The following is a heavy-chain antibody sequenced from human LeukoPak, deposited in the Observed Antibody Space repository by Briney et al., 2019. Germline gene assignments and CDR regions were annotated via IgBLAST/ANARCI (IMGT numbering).Heavy chain of an antibody. D-gene: IGHD5-18*01. V-gene: IGHV1-46*01. CDR1: GGTFSSYA. J-gene: IGHJ6*03. CDR3: ARWIQSYYYMDV. CDR2: INPSGGST. Sequence: ASVKVSCKASGGTFSSYAFSWVRQAPGQGLEWMGIINPSGGSTSYAQKLQGRVTMTRDMSTSTVYMELSSLRAEDTAVYYCARWIQSYYYMDVWGKGTTVTVAS.